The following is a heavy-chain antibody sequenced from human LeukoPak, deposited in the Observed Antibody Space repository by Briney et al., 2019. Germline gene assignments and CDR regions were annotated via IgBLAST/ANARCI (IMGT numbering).Heavy chain of an antibody. Sequence: PSETLSLTCTVSGGSITSYYWSWIRQPPGKGLEWIGYIYYSGSTNYSPSLKSRVTISADTTKNQFSLKLTSVTAADTAVYYCARQAHCTSDLCYPFDYWGQGTLVTVSS. CDR2: IYYSGST. CDR1: GGSITSYY. CDR3: ARQAHCTSDLCYPFDY. D-gene: IGHD2-8*01. V-gene: IGHV4-59*08. J-gene: IGHJ4*02.